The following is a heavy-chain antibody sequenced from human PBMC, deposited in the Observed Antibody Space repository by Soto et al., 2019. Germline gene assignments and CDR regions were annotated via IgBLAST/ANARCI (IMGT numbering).Heavy chain of an antibody. CDR3: AGVYYNYIWGSYRLVP. D-gene: IGHD3-16*02. Sequence: GGSLTLSCAASGFTISSYSMSWVRQAPGKGLEWLASIKQDGSEKHYVDSVKGRFTISRDNAKNSLYLQMTSLRVEDTAVYYCAGVYYNYIWGSYRLVPWGRGTLVTVSS. CDR2: IKQDGSEK. J-gene: IGHJ5*02. CDR1: GFTISSYS. V-gene: IGHV3-7*01.